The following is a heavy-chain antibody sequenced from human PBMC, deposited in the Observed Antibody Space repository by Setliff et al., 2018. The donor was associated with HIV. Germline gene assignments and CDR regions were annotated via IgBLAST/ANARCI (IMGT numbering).Heavy chain of an antibody. Sequence: PSETLSLTCTVSGGSISSGSYYWSWIRQPAGKGLDWVGHIFTSGSTNYNPSLKSRVTISVDTSKNLFSLKLRSVTAADTGVYYCARMRLDGGYSYDYWGQGTLVTVSS. V-gene: IGHV4-61*09. D-gene: IGHD5-12*01. J-gene: IGHJ4*02. CDR2: IFTSGST. CDR1: GGSISSGSYY. CDR3: ARMRLDGGYSYDY.